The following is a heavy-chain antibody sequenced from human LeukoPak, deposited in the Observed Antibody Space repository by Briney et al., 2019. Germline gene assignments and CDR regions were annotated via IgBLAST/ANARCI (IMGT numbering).Heavy chain of an antibody. J-gene: IGHJ4*02. CDR3: ARGGHYYDSSGYYYY. CDR1: GFTFSSYS. Sequence: GGSLRLSCAASGFTFSSYSMNWVRQAPGKGLEWLSYISGSSDTIYYADSVKGRFTISRDNAKKSLFLEMNSLRAEDTAVYYCARGGHYYDSSGYYYYWGQGTLATVSS. V-gene: IGHV3-48*01. D-gene: IGHD3-22*01. CDR2: ISGSSDTI.